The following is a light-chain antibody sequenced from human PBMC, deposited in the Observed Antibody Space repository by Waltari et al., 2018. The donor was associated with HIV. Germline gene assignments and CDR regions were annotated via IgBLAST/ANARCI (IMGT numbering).Light chain of an antibody. CDR1: QNVINY. CDR2: GAS. Sequence: DINMTQSPSSLSASVGDRVTIHCRTSQNVINYLNWYHQRPGKAPTLLIFGASTVQDGVSSRFSGSGSGTDFTLSIAGPQPEDIGTYYCQQTFSPPRTFGPGT. CDR3: QQTFSPPRT. J-gene: IGKJ3*01. V-gene: IGKV1-39*01.